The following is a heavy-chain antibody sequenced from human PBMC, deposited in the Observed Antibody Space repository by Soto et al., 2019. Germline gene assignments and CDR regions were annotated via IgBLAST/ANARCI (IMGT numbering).Heavy chain of an antibody. Sequence: PGGSLRLSCAASGFTFSSYAMSWVRQAPGKGLEWVSAISGSGGSTYYADSVKGRFTISGDNSKNTLYLQMNSLRAEDTAVYYCAKDYSGIAARPSGWFDPWGQGTLVTVSS. CDR1: GFTFSSYA. CDR2: ISGSGGST. CDR3: AKDYSGIAARPSGWFDP. D-gene: IGHD6-6*01. J-gene: IGHJ5*02. V-gene: IGHV3-23*01.